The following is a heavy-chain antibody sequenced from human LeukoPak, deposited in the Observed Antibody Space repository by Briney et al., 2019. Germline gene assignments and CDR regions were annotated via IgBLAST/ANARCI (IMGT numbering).Heavy chain of an antibody. CDR2: INHSGST. CDR1: GGSFSGYY. Sequence: SETLSLTCAVYGGSFSGYYWSWIRQPPGKGLEWIGEINHSGSTNYNPSLKSRVTISVDTSKNQFSLELGSVTAADTAVYYCARAYYDFWKRYFDLWGRGTLVTVSS. J-gene: IGHJ2*01. V-gene: IGHV4-34*01. CDR3: ARAYYDFWKRYFDL. D-gene: IGHD3-3*01.